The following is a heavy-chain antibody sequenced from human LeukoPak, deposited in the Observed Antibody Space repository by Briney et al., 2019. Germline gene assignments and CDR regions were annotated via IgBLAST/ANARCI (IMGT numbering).Heavy chain of an antibody. CDR3: AKVLMYYYDSGAFDI. J-gene: IGHJ3*02. CDR2: ISWNSGSI. V-gene: IGHV3-9*01. D-gene: IGHD3-22*01. Sequence: GGSLRLSCAASGFTFDDYAMHWVRQAPGKGLEWVSGISWNSGSIGYADSVKGRFTISRDNAKNSLYLQMNSLRAEDTALYYCAKVLMYYYDSGAFDIWGQGTMVTVSS. CDR1: GFTFDDYA.